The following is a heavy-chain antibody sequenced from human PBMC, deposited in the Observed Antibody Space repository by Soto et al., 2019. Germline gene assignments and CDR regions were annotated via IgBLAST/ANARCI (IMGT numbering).Heavy chain of an antibody. CDR2: MNPNSGNT. V-gene: IGHV1-8*01. Sequence: GASVKVSCKASGYTFTSYDINWVRQATGQGLERMGWMNPNSGNTGYAQKFQGRVTMSRNTSISTAYMELSSLRSEDTAVYYCAREGGYSYGFDYWGQGTLVTVSS. J-gene: IGHJ4*02. CDR3: AREGGYSYGFDY. CDR1: GYTFTSYD. D-gene: IGHD5-18*01.